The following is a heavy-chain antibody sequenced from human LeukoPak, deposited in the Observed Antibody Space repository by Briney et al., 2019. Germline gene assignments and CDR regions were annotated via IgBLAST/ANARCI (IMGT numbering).Heavy chain of an antibody. Sequence: SETLSLTCTVSVGSMSNDFWSWIRQPAGKGLEWIGRIYSSGSTTYNPSLKSRVTMSVDTSKNQFSLKLSSVTAADTAVYYCARVVVVPAAIWSYYMDVWGKGTTVTVSS. CDR3: ARVVVVPAAIWSYYMDV. CDR2: IYSSGST. CDR1: VGSMSNDF. D-gene: IGHD2-2*01. V-gene: IGHV4-4*07. J-gene: IGHJ6*03.